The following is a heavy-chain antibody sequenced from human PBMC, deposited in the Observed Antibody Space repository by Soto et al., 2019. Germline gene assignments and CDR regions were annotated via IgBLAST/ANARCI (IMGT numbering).Heavy chain of an antibody. D-gene: IGHD4-17*01. CDR2: IIPIFGTA. V-gene: IGHV1-69*13. Sequence: SVKVSCKAPGGTFSSYAISWVRQAPGQGLEWMGGIIPIFGTANYAQKFQGRVTITADESTSTAYMELSSLRSEDTAVYYCARGGTTVVTYDYWGQGTLVTVSS. CDR3: ARGGTTVVTYDY. CDR1: GGTFSSYA. J-gene: IGHJ4*02.